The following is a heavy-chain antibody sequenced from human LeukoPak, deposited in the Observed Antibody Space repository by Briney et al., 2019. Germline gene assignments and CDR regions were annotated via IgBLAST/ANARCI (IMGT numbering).Heavy chain of an antibody. CDR2: IYTNGSP. CDR1: GGSISSGSYF. V-gene: IGHV4-61*02. CDR3: ARELAGYGKLDY. D-gene: IGHD5-12*01. J-gene: IGHJ4*02. Sequence: ASQTLSLTCTVSGGSISSGSYFWRWIRQPAGKGLEWIGRIYTNGSPSYNPSLKSRITISPDTSKNQFSLKLSSVTAADTAVYYCARELAGYGKLDYWGQGILVTVSS.